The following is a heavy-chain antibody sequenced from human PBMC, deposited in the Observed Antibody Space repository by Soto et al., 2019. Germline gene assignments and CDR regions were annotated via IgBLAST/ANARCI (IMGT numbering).Heavy chain of an antibody. Sequence: SETLSLTCTVSGGSISSGAFYWNWIRQHPGKGLEWIGYIYHTGNAYYNPSLKSRVTISVDTSKNQFSLKLTSVTAADAALYYCARDFFDSSDYTTNWFDPWGQGTLVTVSS. D-gene: IGHD3-22*01. CDR2: IYHTGNA. CDR3: ARDFFDSSDYTTNWFDP. CDR1: GGSISSGAFY. J-gene: IGHJ5*02. V-gene: IGHV4-39*01.